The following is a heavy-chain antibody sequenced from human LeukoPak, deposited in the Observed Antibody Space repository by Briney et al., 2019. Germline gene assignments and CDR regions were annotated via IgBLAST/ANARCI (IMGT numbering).Heavy chain of an antibody. CDR1: GFTFSSYE. V-gene: IGHV3-48*03. Sequence: GGSLRLFCAASGFTFSSYEMNWVRQAPGKGLEWVSYVSSSGSTIYYADSVKGRFTISRDNAKNSLYLQMNSLRAEDTAVYYCARAGKYSSGWYGGFDYYYYGMDVWGQGTTVTVSS. CDR2: VSSSGSTI. CDR3: ARAGKYSSGWYGGFDYYYYGMDV. J-gene: IGHJ6*02. D-gene: IGHD6-19*01.